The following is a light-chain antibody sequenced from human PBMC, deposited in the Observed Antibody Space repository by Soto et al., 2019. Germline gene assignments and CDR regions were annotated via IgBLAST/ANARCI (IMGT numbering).Light chain of an antibody. J-gene: IGKJ3*01. V-gene: IGKV3-15*01. CDR2: GAS. CDR3: QQYMNWPPLT. CDR1: ESISRN. Sequence: EIVMTQSPATLSVSPGERVTLSCRASESISRNLARYQQKPGQAPRLLIYGASSRDTGVPARFSGGGSGTEFTLTISSLQSEDSAVYFCQQYMNWPPLTFGPGTKVDV.